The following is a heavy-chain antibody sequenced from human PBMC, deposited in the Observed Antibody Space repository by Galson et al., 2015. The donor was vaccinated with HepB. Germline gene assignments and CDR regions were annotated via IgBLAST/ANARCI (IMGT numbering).Heavy chain of an antibody. Sequence: SVKVSCKASGYSFTGYYMHWVRQAPGQGLEWMGIINPSGGSTSYAQKFQGRVTMTRDTSTSTVYMELSSLRYEDTAVYFCARAGIELRSSGWYQGDYWGQGTLVTVSS. CDR2: INPSGGST. J-gene: IGHJ4*02. CDR3: ARAGIELRSSGWYQGDY. CDR1: GYSFTGYY. V-gene: IGHV1-46*01. D-gene: IGHD6-19*01.